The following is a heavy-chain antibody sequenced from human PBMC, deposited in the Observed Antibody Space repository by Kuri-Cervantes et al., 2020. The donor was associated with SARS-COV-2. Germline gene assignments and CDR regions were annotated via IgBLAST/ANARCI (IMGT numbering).Heavy chain of an antibody. J-gene: IGHJ6*03. Sequence: LSLTCAASGFTFSSYAMSWVRQAPGKGLEWVAVISYDGSNKYYADSVKGRFTISRDNSKNTLYLQMNSLRAEDTAVYYCARDAKFWSGYYIHYYYYYYMDVWGKGTTVTVSS. CDR3: ARDAKFWSGYYIHYYYYYYMDV. CDR2: ISYDGSNK. D-gene: IGHD3-3*01. V-gene: IGHV3-30-3*01. CDR1: GFTFSSYA.